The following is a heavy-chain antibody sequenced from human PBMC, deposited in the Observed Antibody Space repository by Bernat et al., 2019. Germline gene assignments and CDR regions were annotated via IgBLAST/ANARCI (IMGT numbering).Heavy chain of an antibody. CDR3: AREKNADEYSSSWYSGDAFGGTFDY. CDR1: GFTFSSYA. Sequence: QVQLVESGGGVVQPGRSLRLSCAASGFTFSSYAMHWVRQAPGKGLGWVAVISYDGSNKYYADSVKGRFTISRDNSKNTLYLQMNSLRAEDTAVYYCAREKNADEYSSSWYSGDAFGGTFDYWGQGTLVTVSS. D-gene: IGHD6-13*01. CDR2: ISYDGSNK. J-gene: IGHJ4*02. V-gene: IGHV3-30-3*01.